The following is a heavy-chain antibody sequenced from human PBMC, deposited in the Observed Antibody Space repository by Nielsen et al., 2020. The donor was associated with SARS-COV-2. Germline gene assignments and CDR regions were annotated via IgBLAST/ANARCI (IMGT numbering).Heavy chain of an antibody. CDR2: INPSGGST. CDR3: ALYDYVWGSYRNDY. CDR1: GYTFTSYY. Sequence: ASVKVSCKASGYTFTSYYMHWVRQAPGQGLEWMGIINPSGGSTSYAQKFQGRVTMTRDTSISTAYMELSRLRSDDTAVYYCALYDYVWGSYRNDYWGQGTLVTVSS. J-gene: IGHJ4*02. D-gene: IGHD3-16*02. V-gene: IGHV1-46*01.